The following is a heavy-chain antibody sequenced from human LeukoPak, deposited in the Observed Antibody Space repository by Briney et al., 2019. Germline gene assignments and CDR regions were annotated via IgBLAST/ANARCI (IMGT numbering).Heavy chain of an antibody. V-gene: IGHV4-39*07. Sequence: SETLSLTCTVSGGSISSSSYYWGWIRQPPGKGLEWVGNIYYTGSTYSNPSLKSRVTISVDTSKNQFSLKLSSVTAADTAVYYCARVTDDAFDIWGQGTMVTVSS. CDR2: IYYTGST. CDR1: GGSISSSSYY. J-gene: IGHJ3*02. CDR3: ARVTDDAFDI.